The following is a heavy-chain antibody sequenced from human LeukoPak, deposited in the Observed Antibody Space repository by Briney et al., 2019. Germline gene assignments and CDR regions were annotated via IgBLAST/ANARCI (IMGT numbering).Heavy chain of an antibody. CDR2: IYYSGST. V-gene: IGHV4-59*08. Sequence: PSETLSLTCTVSGGSISSYYWSWIRQPPGKGLEWIGCIYYSGSTNYNPSFKSRVTISIDTSKNQFSLRLNSVTAADTAMYYCAKSGGYGLIDYWGQGTRVTVSS. D-gene: IGHD1-26*01. J-gene: IGHJ4*02. CDR1: GGSISSYY. CDR3: AKSGGYGLIDY.